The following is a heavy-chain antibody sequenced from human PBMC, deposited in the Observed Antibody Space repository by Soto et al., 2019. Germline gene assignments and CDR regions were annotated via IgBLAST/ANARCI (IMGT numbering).Heavy chain of an antibody. Sequence: QVQLQESGPGLVKPSGTLSLTCAVSGGSISSSNWWSWARQPPGKGLEWIGEIYHSGSTNYNPSLKSRVTISVDKSKNQFSLKLSSVTAADTAVYYCARDKFFRGSWYRVAFDIWGQGTMVTVSS. V-gene: IGHV4-4*02. CDR2: IYHSGST. J-gene: IGHJ3*02. D-gene: IGHD6-13*01. CDR3: ARDKFFRGSWYRVAFDI. CDR1: GGSISSSNW.